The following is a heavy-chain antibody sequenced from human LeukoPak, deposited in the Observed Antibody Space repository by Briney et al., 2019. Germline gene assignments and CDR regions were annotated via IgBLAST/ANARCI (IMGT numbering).Heavy chain of an antibody. CDR2: VKQDESEK. D-gene: IGHD6-13*01. CDR3: ARDDNGEQQPPGDY. CDR1: GFRFSNYW. V-gene: IGHV3-7*03. J-gene: IGHJ4*02. Sequence: PGGSLRLSCAGTGFRFSNYWMSWVRQAPGKGLEWVANVKQDESEKNYVDSVKGRFTISRDNAKNSLYLQMNSLRAEDTAVYYCARDDNGEQQPPGDYWGQGTLVTVSS.